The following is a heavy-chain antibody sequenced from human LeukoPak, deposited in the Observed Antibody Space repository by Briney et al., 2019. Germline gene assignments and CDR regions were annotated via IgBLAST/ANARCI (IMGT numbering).Heavy chain of an antibody. J-gene: IGHJ4*02. V-gene: IGHV3-33*01. Sequence: GASLRLSCAATGFTFSSYGMHWVRQAPGKGLEWVAGIWEDGYNKYYADSVKGRFAISRDNSKNTLYLQMNSLRAEDTAVYYCARAGYNSGWYEYWGQGTLVT. CDR3: ARAGYNSGWYEY. CDR2: IWEDGYNK. CDR1: GFTFSSYG. D-gene: IGHD6-19*01.